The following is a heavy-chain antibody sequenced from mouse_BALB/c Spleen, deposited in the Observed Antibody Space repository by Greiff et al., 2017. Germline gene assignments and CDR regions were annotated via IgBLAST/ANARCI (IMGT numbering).Heavy chain of an antibody. CDR2: IWTGGGT. D-gene: IGHD2-4*01. Sequence: ESGPGLVAPSQSLSITCTVSGFSLTSYDISWIRQPPGKGLEWLGVIWTGGGTNYNSAFMSRLSISKDNSKSQVFLKMNSLQTDDTAIYYCVRDTYYDYDGFAYWGQGTLVTVSA. J-gene: IGHJ3*01. CDR1: GFSLTSYD. V-gene: IGHV2-9-2*01. CDR3: VRDTYYDYDGFAY.